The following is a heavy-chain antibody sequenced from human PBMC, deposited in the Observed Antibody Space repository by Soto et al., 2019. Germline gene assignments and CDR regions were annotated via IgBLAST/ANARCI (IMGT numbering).Heavy chain of an antibody. V-gene: IGHV1-18*03. J-gene: IGHJ6*02. Sequence: QVHLVQSGAEVKKPGASLKVSCKASGYTFTTYGINWVRQAPGQGLEWMGWISGYNGNTKYAQKVQSRVTMTTDTSTNTAYMELRSLRSDDMAVYYCARSGDLPYYYYGMDVWGQGTTVTVSS. CDR2: ISGYNGNT. CDR3: ARSGDLPYYYYGMDV. CDR1: GYTFTTYG. D-gene: IGHD4-17*01.